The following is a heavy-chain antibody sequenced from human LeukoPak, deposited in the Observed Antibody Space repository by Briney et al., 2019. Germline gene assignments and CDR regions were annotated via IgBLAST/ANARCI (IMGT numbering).Heavy chain of an antibody. V-gene: IGHV1-69*01. CDR1: GGTFSSYA. Sequence: SVKVSCKASGGTFSSYAISWVGQAPGQGLEWMGGIIPIFGTANYAQKFQGRVTITADESTSTAYMELSSLRSEDTAVYYCARGTYDYVWGSYRPLFDYWGQGTLVTVSS. D-gene: IGHD3-16*02. CDR2: IIPIFGTA. CDR3: ARGTYDYVWGSYRPLFDY. J-gene: IGHJ4*02.